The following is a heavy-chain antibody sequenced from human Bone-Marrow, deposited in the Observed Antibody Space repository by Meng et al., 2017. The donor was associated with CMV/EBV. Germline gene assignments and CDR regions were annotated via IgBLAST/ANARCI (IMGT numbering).Heavy chain of an antibody. Sequence: SLKISRAASGFTFSDYYMSWIRQAPGKGVEWVSYISSSGSTIYYADSVKGRFTISRDNAKHTLYLQMNSLRAEDTAVYYCARGHILGDDAFEIWGQGTMVTVSS. D-gene: IGHD3-16*01. CDR2: ISSSGSTI. V-gene: IGHV3-11*04. CDR3: ARGHILGDDAFEI. J-gene: IGHJ3*02. CDR1: GFTFSDYY.